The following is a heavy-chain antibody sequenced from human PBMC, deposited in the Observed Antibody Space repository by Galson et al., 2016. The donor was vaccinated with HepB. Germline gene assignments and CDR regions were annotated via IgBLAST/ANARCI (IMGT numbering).Heavy chain of an antibody. V-gene: IGHV3-33*01. Sequence: SLRLSCAASGFTFSSYGMHWVRQAPGKGLEWVAVIWYDGSYEYYADSVKGRFIISRDNSKNTLYLQMNSLRAEDTAVYYCARDPRGKRDVFERYWGIDYWGQGTLVTVSS. D-gene: IGHD2-21*01. CDR3: ARDPRGKRDVFERYWGIDY. CDR2: IWYDGSYE. J-gene: IGHJ4*02. CDR1: GFTFSSYG.